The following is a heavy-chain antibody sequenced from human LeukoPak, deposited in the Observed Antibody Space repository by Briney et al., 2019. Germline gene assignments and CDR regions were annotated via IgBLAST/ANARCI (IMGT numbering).Heavy chain of an antibody. CDR1: GFTFSSYA. J-gene: IGHJ4*02. CDR2: ISGSGGST. Sequence: PGGSLRLSCAASGFTFSSYAMSWVRQAPGKGLEWVSAISGSGGSTYYADSVKGRFTISRDNSKNTLYLQMNSLRAEDTAVYYCAIMVRGVRAHFDYWGQGTLVTVSS. D-gene: IGHD3-10*01. CDR3: AIMVRGVRAHFDY. V-gene: IGHV3-23*01.